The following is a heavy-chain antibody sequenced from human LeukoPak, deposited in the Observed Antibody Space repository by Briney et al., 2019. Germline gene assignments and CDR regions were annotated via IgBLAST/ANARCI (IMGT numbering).Heavy chain of an antibody. D-gene: IGHD2-15*01. CDR3: ARSLLPHNWFDP. Sequence: SVKVSCKASGGTFSSYAISWVRQAPGQGLEWMGGIIPILGTANYAQKFQGRVTIIADESTSTAYMELSSLRSEDTAVYYCARSLLPHNWFDPWGQGTLVTVSS. CDR2: IIPILGTA. J-gene: IGHJ5*02. V-gene: IGHV1-69*13. CDR1: GGTFSSYA.